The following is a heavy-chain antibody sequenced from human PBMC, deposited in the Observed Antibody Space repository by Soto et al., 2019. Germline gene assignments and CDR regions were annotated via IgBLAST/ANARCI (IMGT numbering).Heavy chain of an antibody. CDR2: IIPIFGTA. CDR1: GGTFSSYA. Sequence: SVKVSCKASGGTFSSYAISWVRQAPGQGLEWMGGIIPIFGTANYAQEFQGRVTITADESTSTAYMELSSLRSEDTAVYYCARDSQIPAASTFDYWGQGTLVTVSS. D-gene: IGHD6-13*01. V-gene: IGHV1-69*13. CDR3: ARDSQIPAASTFDY. J-gene: IGHJ4*02.